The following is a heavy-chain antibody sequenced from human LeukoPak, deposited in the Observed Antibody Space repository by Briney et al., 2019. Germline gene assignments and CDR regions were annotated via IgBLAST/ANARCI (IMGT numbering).Heavy chain of an antibody. D-gene: IGHD1-26*01. J-gene: IGHJ5*02. Sequence: SETLSLTCTVSGGSISSSSYYWGWIRQPPGKGLGWIGSIYYSGSTYYNPSLKSRVTISVDTSKNQFSLKLSSVTAADTAVYYCARGVWELFPGAWFDPWGQGTLVIVSS. V-gene: IGHV4-39*01. CDR2: IYYSGST. CDR1: GGSISSSSYY. CDR3: ARGVWELFPGAWFDP.